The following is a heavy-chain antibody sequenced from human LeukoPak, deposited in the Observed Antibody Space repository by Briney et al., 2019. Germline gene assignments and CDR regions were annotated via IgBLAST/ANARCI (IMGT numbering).Heavy chain of an antibody. CDR2: ITGRGDET. D-gene: IGHD6-13*01. CDR1: GFIFSNYA. Sequence: GSLRLSCAASGFIFSNYALMWVRQAPGKGLEWVSSITGRGDETFYADSVKGRFSLSRDNSKNMLYLRMYSLGAEDTAIYYCAKGAAAGLVDWFDPWGQGTLVTVSS. J-gene: IGHJ5*02. V-gene: IGHV3-23*01. CDR3: AKGAAAGLVDWFDP.